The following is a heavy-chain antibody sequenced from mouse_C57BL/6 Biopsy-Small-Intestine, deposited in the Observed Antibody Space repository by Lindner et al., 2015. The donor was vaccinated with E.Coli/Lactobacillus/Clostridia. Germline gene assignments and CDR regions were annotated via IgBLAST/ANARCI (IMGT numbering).Heavy chain of an antibody. CDR3: VREHSSGYVGFAY. V-gene: IGHV1-19*01. CDR2: INPYNGGS. Sequence: VQLQESGPVLVKPGASVKMSCEASGYTFTDCYMNWVKQSHGKSLEWIGVINPYNGGSSYNQKFQGKATLTVDKSSSTAYMELNSLTSEDSAVYYCVREHSSGYVGFAYWGQGTLVTVSA. J-gene: IGHJ3*01. CDR1: GYTFTDCY. D-gene: IGHD3-2*02.